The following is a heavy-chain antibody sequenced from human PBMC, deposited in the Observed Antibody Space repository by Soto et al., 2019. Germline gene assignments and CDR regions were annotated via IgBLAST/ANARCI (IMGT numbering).Heavy chain of an antibody. Sequence: PGESLKISCKASGYSFSNYWIGWVRQMPGKGLEWMAIINPGDSESRYSPSFQGQVTISADKSISTAYLQWNSLEASDSAFYFCARSPRSSQYFDLWGQGALVTVSS. V-gene: IGHV5-51*01. J-gene: IGHJ4*02. D-gene: IGHD6-13*01. CDR1: GYSFSNYW. CDR3: ARSPRSSQYFDL. CDR2: INPGDSES.